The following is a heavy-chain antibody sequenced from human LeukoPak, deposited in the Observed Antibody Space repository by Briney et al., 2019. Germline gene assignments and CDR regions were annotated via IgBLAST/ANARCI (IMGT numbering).Heavy chain of an antibody. J-gene: IGHJ5*02. Sequence: GGSLRLSCAASGFTFSSYSMNWVRQAPGKGLEWVSSISSSSSYIYYADSVKGRFTISRDNAKNSLYLQMNSLRAEDTAVYYCMARGVVYNWFDPWGQGTLVTVSS. D-gene: IGHD3-10*01. V-gene: IGHV3-21*01. CDR3: MARGVVYNWFDP. CDR1: GFTFSSYS. CDR2: ISSSSSYI.